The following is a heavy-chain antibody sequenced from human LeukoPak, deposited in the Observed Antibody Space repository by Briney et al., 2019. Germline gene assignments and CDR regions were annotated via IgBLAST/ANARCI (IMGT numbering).Heavy chain of an antibody. Sequence: GGSLRLSCAASGFSFTKYAMCCVRQAPGEGVGCVSGMSSSGDSTDYADSVKGRFTISRDNSTNTLYLQMDSLRVEDTAVFCAKVSFDGGVIPYFDSWGQGTVVTVSS. J-gene: IGHJ4*02. D-gene: IGHD3-16*02. CDR2: MSSSGDST. CDR1: GFSFTKYA. V-gene: IGHV3-23*01. CDR3: AKVSFDGGVIPYFDS.